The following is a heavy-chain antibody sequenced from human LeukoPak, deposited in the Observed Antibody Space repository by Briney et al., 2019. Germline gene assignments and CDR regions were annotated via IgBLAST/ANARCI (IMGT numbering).Heavy chain of an antibody. D-gene: IGHD3-3*01. CDR3: ARVRGYYPTPNWFDP. CDR2: IYPSGGST. Sequence: ASVKVSCKASGYTFTSYYIHWVRQAPGQGLEWMGIIYPSGGSTTYALKFQGRLTMTRDTSTSAVYMELSSLRSEDTAVYYCARVRGYYPTPNWFDPWGQGTLVTVSS. V-gene: IGHV1-46*01. J-gene: IGHJ5*02. CDR1: GYTFTSYY.